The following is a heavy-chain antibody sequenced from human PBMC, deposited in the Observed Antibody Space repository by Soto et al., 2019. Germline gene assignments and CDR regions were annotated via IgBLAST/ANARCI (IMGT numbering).Heavy chain of an antibody. CDR3: ARRYGKNAFDI. J-gene: IGHJ3*02. CDR1: GGSIISGGYY. D-gene: IGHD5-18*01. Sequence: SETLSLTCTVSGGSIISGGYYWSWIRQHPGKGLEWIGYIYYSGSAYYNPSLKSRVTISVDTSKNQFSLKLSSVTAADTAVYYCARRYGKNAFDIWGQGTMVTVSS. CDR2: IYYSGSA. V-gene: IGHV4-31*03.